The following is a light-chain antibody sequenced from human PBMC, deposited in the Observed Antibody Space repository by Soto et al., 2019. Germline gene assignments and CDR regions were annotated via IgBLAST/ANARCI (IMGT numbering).Light chain of an antibody. CDR2: GAS. CDR1: QTIDNN. V-gene: IGKV3D-15*01. J-gene: IGKJ4*01. CDR3: QQYNNWPPLT. Sequence: EIVMTQSPATLSASPGDRVTLSCRASQTIDNNLAWYQQRPGQPPRLLIYGASTRANGIPARFSGSGSGTEFTLTISSLQSEDFAVYCCQQYNNWPPLTFGGGTKVEIK.